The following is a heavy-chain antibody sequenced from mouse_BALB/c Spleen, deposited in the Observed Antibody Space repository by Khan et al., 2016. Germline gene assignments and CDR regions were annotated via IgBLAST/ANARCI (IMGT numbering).Heavy chain of an antibody. CDR2: INPDSYTI. D-gene: IGHD1-1*01. V-gene: IGHV4-1*02. CDR1: GFDFSRYW. Sequence: EVKLLESGGGLVHPGGSLKLSCAASGFDFSRYWMSWVRQAPGKGLEWIGEINPDSYTINYTPSLKDKFIISRDNAKNTLYLQMSKVRSEDTALYYCARAGYYAYLAYWGQGTLVTVSA. CDR3: ARAGYYAYLAY. J-gene: IGHJ3*01.